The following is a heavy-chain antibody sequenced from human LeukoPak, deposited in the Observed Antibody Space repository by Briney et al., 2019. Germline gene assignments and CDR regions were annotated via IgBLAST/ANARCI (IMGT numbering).Heavy chain of an antibody. CDR3: ARAVYAGRKKYYFDY. V-gene: IGHV3-7*01. J-gene: IGHJ4*02. CDR1: GFTFSSYW. CDR2: TKQDGSEK. D-gene: IGHD3-16*01. Sequence: GGSLRLSCAASGFTFSSYWMSWVRQAPGKGLEWVANTKQDGSEKYYVDSVKGRFTISRDNAKNSLYLQMNSLRAEDTAVYYCARAVYAGRKKYYFDYWGQGTLVTVSS.